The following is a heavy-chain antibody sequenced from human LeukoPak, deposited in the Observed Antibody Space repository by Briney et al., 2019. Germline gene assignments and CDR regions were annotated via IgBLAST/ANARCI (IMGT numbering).Heavy chain of an antibody. CDR3: ARAGKASAADQKKIFDY. CDR2: SNPSGGST. V-gene: IGHV1-46*01. CDR1: GYTFTGYY. J-gene: IGHJ4*02. Sequence: ASVKGSCKASGYTFTGYYMHWVRQAPGQGLEWMGISNPSGGSTSYAQKFQGSVTMTRDTSTSTVYMELSSLRSEDTAVYYCARAGKASAADQKKIFDYWGQGTLVTVSS. D-gene: IGHD6-13*01.